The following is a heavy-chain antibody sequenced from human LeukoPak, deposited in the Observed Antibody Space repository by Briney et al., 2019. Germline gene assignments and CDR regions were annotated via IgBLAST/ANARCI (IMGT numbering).Heavy chain of an antibody. Sequence: SVKVSCKVSGDTFTNYAFSWVRQAPGQGLEWMGSIVPIFGTTDLPRKFQGRVTITADTSTTTAYMELTSLKSEDTALYYCAAYSTSPNLDYWGQATLVTVSS. J-gene: IGHJ4*02. D-gene: IGHD6-13*01. CDR3: AAYSTSPNLDY. CDR1: GDTFTNYA. V-gene: IGHV1-69*06. CDR2: IVPIFGTT.